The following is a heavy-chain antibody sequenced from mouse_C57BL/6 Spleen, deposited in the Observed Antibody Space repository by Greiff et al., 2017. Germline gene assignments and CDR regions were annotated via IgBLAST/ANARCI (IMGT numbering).Heavy chain of an antibody. CDR3: ARYGDFSWFAY. J-gene: IGHJ3*01. CDR2: IRNKANGYTT. Sequence: EVKLMESGGGLVQPGGSLSLSCAASGFTFTDYYMSWVRQPPGKALEWLGFIRNKANGYTTEYSASVKGRFTISRDNSQSILYLQMNALRAEDSATYYGARYGDFSWFAYWGQGTLVTVSA. V-gene: IGHV7-3*01. CDR1: GFTFTDYY.